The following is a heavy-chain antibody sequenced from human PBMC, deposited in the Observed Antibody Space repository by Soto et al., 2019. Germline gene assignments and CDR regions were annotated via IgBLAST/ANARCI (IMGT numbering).Heavy chain of an antibody. CDR2: ISGSGGST. CDR1: GFTFSSYA. Sequence: PGGSLRLSCAASGFTFSSYAMSWVRQAPGKGLEWVSAISGSGGSTYYADSVKGRFTISRDNSKNTLYLQMNSLRAEDTAVYYCAKDGAILAYYYYGMDVWGKGTTVTVSS. CDR3: AKDGAILAYYYYGMDV. J-gene: IGHJ6*04. V-gene: IGHV3-23*01. D-gene: IGHD2-15*01.